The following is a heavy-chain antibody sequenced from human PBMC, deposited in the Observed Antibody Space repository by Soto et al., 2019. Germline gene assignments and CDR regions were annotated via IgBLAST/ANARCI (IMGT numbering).Heavy chain of an antibody. CDR1: GGSVSGYF. Sequence: QLHQQQWGAGLLKPSETLSLTCAVDGGSVSGYFWNWLRQSPGKGLEWIWQGNHDGRNNYNPSIKSRVTISLEMSKNKRSLTLTSVTAADTAVYYCAIGGSSDWQVAFDFWGQGTMVTVSS. CDR3: AIGGSSDWQVAFDF. D-gene: IGHD6-19*01. V-gene: IGHV4-34*01. CDR2: GNHDGRN. J-gene: IGHJ3*01.